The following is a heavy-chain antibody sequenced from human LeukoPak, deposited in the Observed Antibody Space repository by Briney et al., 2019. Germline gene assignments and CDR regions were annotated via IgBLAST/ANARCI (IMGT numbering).Heavy chain of an antibody. D-gene: IGHD2-15*01. CDR3: ASGSGVHSA. Sequence: PSETLSLTCSVSRASISGYYWSWIRQTPEKRLEWIGYVYYTGSTNYNPSLQSRVSITVDTSKNQFSLNLKSVTAADTAVYYCASGSGVHSAWGQGTLVTVSS. V-gene: IGHV4-59*13. CDR2: VYYTGST. CDR1: RASISGYY. J-gene: IGHJ4*02.